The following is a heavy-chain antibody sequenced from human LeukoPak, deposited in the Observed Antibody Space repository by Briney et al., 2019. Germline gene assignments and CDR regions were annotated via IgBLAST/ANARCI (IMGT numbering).Heavy chain of an antibody. J-gene: IGHJ4*02. D-gene: IGHD3-3*01. V-gene: IGHV1-69*13. CDR1: GGTFSSYA. CDR2: IIPIFGTA. CDR3: ARDFGSTGYDFSI. Sequence: VASVKVSCKASGGTFSSYAISWVRQAPGQGLEWMGGIIPIFGTANYAQKFQGRVTITADESTSTAYMELSSLRSEDTAVYYCARDFGSTGYDFSIWGQGTLVTVSS.